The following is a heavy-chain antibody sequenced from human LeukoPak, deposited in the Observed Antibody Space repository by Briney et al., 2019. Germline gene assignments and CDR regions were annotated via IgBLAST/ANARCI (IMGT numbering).Heavy chain of an antibody. V-gene: IGHV3-23*01. CDR3: ARGQEFDDGVFDS. J-gene: IGHJ4*02. CDR1: GFSFSGFA. D-gene: IGHD1-1*01. CDR2: IRSNGATA. Sequence: PGGSLRLSCAASGFSFSGFAMTWVRQAPGKGPEWVPTIRSNGATAYNADSVKGRFTISRDNSKNTVYLQMNSLRVEDTAIYYCARGQEFDDGVFDSWGQGTLVTVSS.